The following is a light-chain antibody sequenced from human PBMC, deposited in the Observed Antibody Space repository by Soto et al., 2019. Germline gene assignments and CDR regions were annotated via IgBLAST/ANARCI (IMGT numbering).Light chain of an antibody. J-gene: IGKJ1*01. CDR2: DAF. CDR3: QQYNTYPWT. V-gene: IGKV1-5*01. CDR1: QSISSY. Sequence: DIQMTQSPSSLSASVGDRVTITCRASQSISSYLNWYQQKPGKAPKLLIYDAFGLEKGVPSRFGGSGSGTEFTLTINSLQPDDLGTYYCQQYNTYPWTFGQGTKVDFK.